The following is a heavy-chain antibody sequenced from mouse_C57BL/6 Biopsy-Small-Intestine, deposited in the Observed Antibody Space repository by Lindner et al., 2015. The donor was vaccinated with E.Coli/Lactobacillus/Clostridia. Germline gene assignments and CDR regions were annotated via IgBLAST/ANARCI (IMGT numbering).Heavy chain of an antibody. J-gene: IGHJ4*01. CDR2: INPSTGGT. CDR3: DY. D-gene: IGHD1-1*01. Sequence: VQLQESGPELVKPGASVKISCKASGYSFTGYYMNWVKQSPEKSLEWIGEINPSTGGTTYNQKFKAKATLTVDKSSSTAMYYCVRLGDLRRRGNAMDYWGQGTSVTVSS. V-gene: IGHV1-42*01. CDR1: GYSFTGYY.